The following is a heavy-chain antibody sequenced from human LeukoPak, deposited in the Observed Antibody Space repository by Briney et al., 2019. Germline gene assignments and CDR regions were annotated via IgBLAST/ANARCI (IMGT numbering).Heavy chain of an antibody. V-gene: IGHV1-18*01. CDR1: GYIFTNFG. CDR3: ARKYDILTDDDNWFDP. Sequence: GASVKVSCKASGYIFTNFGISWVRQAPGQGLEWMGWISGYNGNTNYAQKVQGRVTMTTDTSTNTAYMELKSLRSDDTAVYYCARKYDILTDDDNWFDPWGQGTLVTVSS. J-gene: IGHJ5*02. D-gene: IGHD3-9*01. CDR2: ISGYNGNT.